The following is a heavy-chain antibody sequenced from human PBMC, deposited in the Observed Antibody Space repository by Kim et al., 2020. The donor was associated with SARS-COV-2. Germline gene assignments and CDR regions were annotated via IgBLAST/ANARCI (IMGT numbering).Heavy chain of an antibody. D-gene: IGHD1-26*01. J-gene: IGHJ4*02. CDR2: IYPGDSDT. Sequence: GESLKISCKGSGYSFTSYWIGWVRQMPGKGLEWMGIIYPGDSDTRYSPSFQGQVTISADKSISTAYLQWSSLKASDTAMYYCARHRGELLFWSEYYFDYWGQGTLVTVSS. CDR1: GYSFTSYW. V-gene: IGHV5-51*01. CDR3: ARHRGELLFWSEYYFDY.